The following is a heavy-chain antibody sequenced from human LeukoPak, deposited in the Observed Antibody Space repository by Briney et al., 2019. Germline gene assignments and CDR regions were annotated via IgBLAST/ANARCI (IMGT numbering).Heavy chain of an antibody. V-gene: IGHV3-20*04. CDR3: ARGGSSGLTLITFDY. CDR1: GFTFDDYG. D-gene: IGHD6-19*01. J-gene: IGHJ4*02. Sequence: GGSLRLSCAASGFTFDDYGMSWVRQAPGKGLEWVSGINWSGGSTGYADSVKGRFTISRDNAKNSLYLQMNSLRAEDTALYYCARGGSSGLTLITFDYWGQGTLVTVSS. CDR2: INWSGGST.